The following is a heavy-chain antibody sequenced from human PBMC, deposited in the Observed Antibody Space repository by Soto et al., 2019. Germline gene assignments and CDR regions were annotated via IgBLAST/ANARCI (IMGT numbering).Heavy chain of an antibody. CDR3: ARSSGYFQQ. Sequence: PGGSLRLSCAASGFTFSSYGMNWVRQAPGKGLEWVSYIRSSSSTIYYADSVKGRFTISRDNAKYSLYLQMNSLRAEDTALYYCARSSGYFQQWGQGTLVTVSS. CDR2: IRSSSSTI. V-gene: IGHV3-48*01. J-gene: IGHJ1*01. CDR1: GFTFSSYG. D-gene: IGHD3-22*01.